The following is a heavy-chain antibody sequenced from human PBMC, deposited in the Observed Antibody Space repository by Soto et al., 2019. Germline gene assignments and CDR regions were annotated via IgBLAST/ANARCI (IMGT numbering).Heavy chain of an antibody. CDR2: INRSGST. Sequence: SETLSLTCAVYGGSFSGYYWSWIRQPPGKGLEWIGEINRSGSTNYNPSLKSRVTISVDTSKNQFSLKLSSVTAADTAVYYCARERKNPPDFWSGYLDWSYTDVWGKGTTVTVSS. CDR1: GGSFSGYY. CDR3: ARERKNPPDFWSGYLDWSYTDV. D-gene: IGHD3-3*01. V-gene: IGHV4-34*01. J-gene: IGHJ6*03.